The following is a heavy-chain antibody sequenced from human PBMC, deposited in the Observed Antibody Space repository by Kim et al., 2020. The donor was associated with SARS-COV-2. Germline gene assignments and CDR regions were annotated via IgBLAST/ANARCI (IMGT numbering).Heavy chain of an antibody. Sequence: SVKVSCKASVFTFTSAAVQWVRQARVQRLEWIGWIVVGSGNTNYAQKFQERVTITRDMSTSTAYMELSSLRSEDTAVSYCAAVDYGGNSGTDAFDIWGQ. CDR2: IVVGSGNT. CDR1: VFTFTSAA. V-gene: IGHV1-58*01. J-gene: IGHJ3*02. D-gene: IGHD4-17*01. CDR3: AAVDYGGNSGTDAFDI.